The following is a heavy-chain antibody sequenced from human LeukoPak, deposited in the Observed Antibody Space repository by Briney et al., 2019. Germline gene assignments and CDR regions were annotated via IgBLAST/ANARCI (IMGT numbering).Heavy chain of an antibody. V-gene: IGHV1-69*13. CDR3: ARVIQLPNEYFQH. CDR2: IIPIFGTA. D-gene: IGHD2-2*01. CDR1: GGTFISYA. Sequence: SVKVSCKASGGTFISYAISWVRQAPGQGLEWMGGIIPIFGTANYAQKFQGRVTITADESTSTAYMELSSLRSEDTAVYYCARVIQLPNEYFQHWGQGTLVTVTS. J-gene: IGHJ1*01.